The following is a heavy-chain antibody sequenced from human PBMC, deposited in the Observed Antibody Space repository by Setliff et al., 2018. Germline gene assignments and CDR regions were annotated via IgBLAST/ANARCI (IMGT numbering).Heavy chain of an antibody. CDR2: IYYSGST. D-gene: IGHD1-7*01. CDR3: ARDPYNWNYGDAFDI. CDR1: GGSISSSSYY. V-gene: IGHV4-39*07. J-gene: IGHJ3*02. Sequence: SETLSLTCTVSGGSISSSSYYWGWIRQPPGKGLEWIGSIYYSGSTYYNPSLKSRVTISVDTSKNQFSLKLSSVTAADTAVYYCARDPYNWNYGDAFDIWVQGTMVTVSS.